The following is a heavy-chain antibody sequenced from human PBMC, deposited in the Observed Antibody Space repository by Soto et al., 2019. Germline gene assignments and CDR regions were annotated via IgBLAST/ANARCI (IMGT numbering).Heavy chain of an antibody. V-gene: IGHV3-23*01. Sequence: VGSLRLSCAASGFTFNSFAMSWVRQAPGKGLDWVSAISGSGGSTYYADSVKGRFTVSRDNSKNTLYLQMNSLRAEDTAVYYCAKGYFGSGSPDYWGQGTLVTVSS. CDR1: GFTFNSFA. CDR3: AKGYFGSGSPDY. D-gene: IGHD3-10*01. CDR2: ISGSGGST. J-gene: IGHJ4*02.